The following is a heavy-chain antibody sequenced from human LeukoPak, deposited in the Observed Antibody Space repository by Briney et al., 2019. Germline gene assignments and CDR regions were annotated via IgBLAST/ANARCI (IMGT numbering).Heavy chain of an antibody. D-gene: IGHD1-26*01. Sequence: PGGSLRLSCAASGFTVSSNYMSWVRQAPGEGLEWVSVIYSGGSTYYADPVKGRFTISRDNSKNTLYLQMNSLRAEDTAVYYCARGGGSFAPLFDYWGQGTLVTVSS. CDR2: IYSGGST. J-gene: IGHJ4*02. V-gene: IGHV3-66*01. CDR3: ARGGGSFAPLFDY. CDR1: GFTVSSNY.